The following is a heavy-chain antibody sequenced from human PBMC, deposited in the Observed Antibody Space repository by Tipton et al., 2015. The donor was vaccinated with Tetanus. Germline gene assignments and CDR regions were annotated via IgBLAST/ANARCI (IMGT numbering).Heavy chain of an antibody. CDR1: GASLRSGDYN. D-gene: IGHD3-10*01. CDR3: TRANHEFPKKGPFDS. V-gene: IGHV4-61*08. Sequence: TLSLTCSVSGASLRSGDYNWSWIRQPPGKGLEWLAYISDSGLSNSNYFLKSRITISRDTSRNQFSLKLTSVTAADTAVYYYTRANHEFPKKGPFDSWGQGTLVIVS. CDR2: ISDSGLS. J-gene: IGHJ5*01.